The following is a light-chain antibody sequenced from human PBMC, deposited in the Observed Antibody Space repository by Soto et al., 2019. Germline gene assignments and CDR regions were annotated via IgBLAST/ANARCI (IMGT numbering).Light chain of an antibody. CDR2: GAV. CDR1: QSVGGD. J-gene: IGKJ2*01. Sequence: EVVMTQSPVTLSVSPGERATLSCRASQSVGGDLAWYQQTPGQTPRLLNYGAVTRATGVAARFSGAGSGTEFTLTVDSLQSEDVAIYYCQQYNAWPRTFGQGTKLEI. CDR3: QQYNAWPRT. V-gene: IGKV3-15*01.